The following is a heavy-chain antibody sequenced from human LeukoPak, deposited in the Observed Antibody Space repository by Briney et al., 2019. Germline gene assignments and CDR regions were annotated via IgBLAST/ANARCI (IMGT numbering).Heavy chain of an antibody. Sequence: SETLSLTCTVSGGSISSYYWSWIRQPPGKGLEWIGYIYYSGSTNYNPSLKSRVTISVDTSKNQFSLKLSSVTAADTAVYYCARALYRVVNWFDPWGQGTLVTVSS. CDR1: GGSISSYY. J-gene: IGHJ5*02. CDR3: ARALYRVVNWFDP. CDR2: IYYSGST. D-gene: IGHD3-3*01. V-gene: IGHV4-59*12.